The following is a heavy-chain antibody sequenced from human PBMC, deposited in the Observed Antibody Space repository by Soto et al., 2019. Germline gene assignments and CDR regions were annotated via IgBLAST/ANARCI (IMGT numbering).Heavy chain of an antibody. V-gene: IGHV3-23*01. CDR2: ISGSGGST. CDR3: AKDSLRVVVAATFGY. CDR1: GFTFSSYA. D-gene: IGHD2-15*01. J-gene: IGHJ4*02. Sequence: GGSLRLSCXASGFTFSSYAMSWVRQAQGKGLEWVSAISGSGGSTYYADSVKGRFTISGDNSKNTLYLQMNSLRAEDTAVYYCAKDSLRVVVAATFGYWGRGTLVTVSS.